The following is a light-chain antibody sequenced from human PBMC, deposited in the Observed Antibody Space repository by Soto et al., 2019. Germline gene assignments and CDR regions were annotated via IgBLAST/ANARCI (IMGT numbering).Light chain of an antibody. J-gene: IGLJ3*02. V-gene: IGLV7-46*01. Sequence: QAVVTQEPSLTVSPGGTVTLTCASSTGPVTTSHYTYWIQKKTGQAPRTLIYDSTQRHPWTPARFSASLLGGKAALTLSGAQPDDEADYYCLLSHKGPWLFGGGTKLTVL. CDR3: LLSHKGPWL. CDR1: TGPVTTSHY. CDR2: DST.